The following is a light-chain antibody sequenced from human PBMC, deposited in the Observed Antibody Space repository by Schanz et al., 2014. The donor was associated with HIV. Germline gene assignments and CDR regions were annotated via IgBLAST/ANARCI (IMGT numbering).Light chain of an antibody. V-gene: IGKV4-1*01. CDR3: QQYGSSPL. J-gene: IGKJ1*01. Sequence: DIVMTQSPDFLAVSLGARATIKCKSSQSVLYSSTNKNYLAWYQQKPGQPPKLLIYWASTRESGVPERFSGSGSGTDFTLTISRLEPEDFAVYYCQQYGSSPLFGQGTKVEIK. CDR1: QSVLYSSTNKNY. CDR2: WAS.